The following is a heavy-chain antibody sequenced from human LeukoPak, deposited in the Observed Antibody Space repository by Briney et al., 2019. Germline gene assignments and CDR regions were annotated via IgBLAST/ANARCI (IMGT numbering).Heavy chain of an antibody. CDR2: FDPEDGET. J-gene: IGHJ5*02. D-gene: IGHD2-2*01. CDR3: ATDLYCSSTSCSSPHNWFDP. V-gene: IGHV1-24*01. CDR1: GYTLTELS. Sequence: EASVKVSCKVSGYTLTELSMHWVRQAPGKGLEWMGGFDPEDGETIYAQKFQGRVTMTEDTSTDTAYMELSSLRSEDTAVYYCATDLYCSSTSCSSPHNWFDPWGQGTLVTVSS.